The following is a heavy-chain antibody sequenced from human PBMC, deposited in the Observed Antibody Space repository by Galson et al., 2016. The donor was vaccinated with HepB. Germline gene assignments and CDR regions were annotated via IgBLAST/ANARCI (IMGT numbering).Heavy chain of an antibody. CDR2: IDWDDDR. J-gene: IGHJ6*02. Sequence: PALVTPTQALTVTCTFAGFSLRTDGMCVNWVRQTPGKALEWLGRIDWDDDRYFSTSLRTRLTLAKDPSINQVVLTMTDMSPVDTGPYYCASGCGQRNYNYCGIEVWGQGISGTVSS. V-gene: IGHV2-70*11. D-gene: IGHD4/OR15-4a*01. CDR3: ASGCGQRNYNYCGIEV. CDR1: GFSLRTDGMC.